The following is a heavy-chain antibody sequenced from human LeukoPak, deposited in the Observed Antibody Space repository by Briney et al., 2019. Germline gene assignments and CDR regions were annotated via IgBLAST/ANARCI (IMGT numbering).Heavy chain of an antibody. Sequence: ASVKVSCKAPGYTFTNYAMNWVRQAPGQGLEWMGWINTNTGNPTYAQGFTGRFVFSLDTSVSTAYLQISSLKAEDTAVYYCARDHVKLGSTFHPFDAFDVWGQGTLVTVSS. CDR1: GYTFTNYA. CDR2: INTNTGNP. D-gene: IGHD2/OR15-2a*01. V-gene: IGHV7-4-1*02. CDR3: ARDHVKLGSTFHPFDAFDV. J-gene: IGHJ3*01.